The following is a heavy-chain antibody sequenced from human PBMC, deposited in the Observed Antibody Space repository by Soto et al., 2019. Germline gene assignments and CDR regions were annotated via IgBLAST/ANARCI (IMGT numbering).Heavy chain of an antibody. V-gene: IGHV1-3*01. CDR3: ARDIDTAMAFDY. Sequence: GASVKVSCKASGYTFTSYAMHWVRQAPGQRLEWMGWINAGNGNTKYSQEFQGRVTITRDTSASTAYMELSSLRSEDTAVYYCARDIDTAMAFDYWGQGTLVTVSS. CDR2: INAGNGNT. J-gene: IGHJ4*02. D-gene: IGHD5-18*01. CDR1: GYTFTSYA.